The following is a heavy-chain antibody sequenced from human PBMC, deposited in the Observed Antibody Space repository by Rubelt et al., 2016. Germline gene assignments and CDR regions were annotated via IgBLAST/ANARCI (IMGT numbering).Heavy chain of an antibody. D-gene: IGHD2-2*03. Sequence: LVQSGAEVKKPGSSVKVSCKASGGTFSSYAISWVRQAPGQGLEWMGRIIPILGIANYAQKFQGRVTITADKSTSTAYMELSSLRSEDTAVYYCARVPAGYCSRTNCYVSDYWGQGTLVTVSS. J-gene: IGHJ4*02. CDR3: ARVPAGYCSRTNCYVSDY. CDR2: IIPILGIA. CDR1: GGTFSSYA. V-gene: IGHV1-69*04.